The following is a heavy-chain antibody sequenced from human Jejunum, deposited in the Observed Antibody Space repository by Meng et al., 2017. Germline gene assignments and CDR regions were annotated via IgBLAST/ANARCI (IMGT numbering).Heavy chain of an antibody. CDR1: GFTFSGSH. V-gene: IGHV3-73*01. CDR2: IRSKSDNYAT. CDR3: SRQTESTHDF. Sequence: GESLKISCAASGFTFSGSHMHWVRQVSGKGLEWVGHIRSKSDNYATAYAASVEGRFTISRDDSKNTADLHMNSLKTEDTAVYYCSRQTESTHDFWGQGTLVTVSS. J-gene: IGHJ4*02.